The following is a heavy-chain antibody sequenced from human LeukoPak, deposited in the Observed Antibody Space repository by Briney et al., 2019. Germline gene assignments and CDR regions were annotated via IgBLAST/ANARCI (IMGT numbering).Heavy chain of an antibody. V-gene: IGHV1-18*01. CDR3: ARPPAKMATIAFYFDY. CDR2: ISAYNGNT. Sequence: ASVKVSCKASGYTFTSYGISWVRQAPGQGLEWMGWISAYNGNTNYAQKLQGRVTITADKSTSTAYMELSSLRSEDTAVYYCARPPAKMATIAFYFDYWGQGTLVTVSS. D-gene: IGHD5-24*01. J-gene: IGHJ4*02. CDR1: GYTFTSYG.